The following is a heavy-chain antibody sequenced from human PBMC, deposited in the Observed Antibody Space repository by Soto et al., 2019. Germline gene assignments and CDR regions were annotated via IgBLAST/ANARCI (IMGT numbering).Heavy chain of an antibody. D-gene: IGHD3-22*01. CDR2: ISSSSTTI. V-gene: IGHV3-48*02. J-gene: IGHJ4*02. CDR1: GFTFSSYG. Sequence: EVQLVESGGGLVQPGGSLRLSCAASGFTFSSYGMHWVRQAPGKGLEWVSYISSSSTTIYYADSVKGRFTIFRDNAKNSLDLQLNSLRDEDTAVYYGARSPYYYDSSNYYGYWGQGTLVTVSS. CDR3: ARSPYYYDSSNYYGY.